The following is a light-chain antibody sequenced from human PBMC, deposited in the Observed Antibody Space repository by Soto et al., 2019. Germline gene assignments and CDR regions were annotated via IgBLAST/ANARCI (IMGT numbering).Light chain of an antibody. CDR2: DVS. CDR3: CSYAGSYTVV. J-gene: IGLJ2*01. CDR1: SSDVGGYNY. Sequence: QSALTQPPSASGSPGQSVTISCTGTSSDVGGYNYVSWYQHHPGKAPKLMIYDVSNRPSGVSNRFSGSKSGNTASLTISGLQAEDEADYYCCSYAGSYTVVFGGGTKVTVL. V-gene: IGLV2-11*01.